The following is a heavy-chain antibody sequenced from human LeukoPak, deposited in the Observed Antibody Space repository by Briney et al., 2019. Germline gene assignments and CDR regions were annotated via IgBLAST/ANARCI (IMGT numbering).Heavy chain of an antibody. CDR1: GGSFSGYY. CDR2: INHSGST. Sequence: SETLSLTCAVYGGSFSGYYWSWIHQPPGKGLECIGEINHSGSTNYNPSLKSRATISVDTSKKQFSLKLSSVTAADTAVYYCARVSRNYYDSSGYYCANWFDPWGQGTLVTVSS. V-gene: IGHV4-34*01. D-gene: IGHD3-22*01. CDR3: ARVSRNYYDSSGYYCANWFDP. J-gene: IGHJ5*02.